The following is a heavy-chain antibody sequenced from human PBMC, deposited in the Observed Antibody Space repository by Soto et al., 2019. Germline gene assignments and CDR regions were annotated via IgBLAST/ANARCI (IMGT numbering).Heavy chain of an antibody. V-gene: IGHV3-11*04. CDR2: ISKDSGRAT. D-gene: IGHD2-15*01. CDR3: AKDGYCSGGSCYSVPVFDY. CDR1: GFIFREWF. J-gene: IGHJ4*02. Sequence: GGSLRLSCAASGFIFREWFMSWIRQAPGKGLEWISYISKDSGRATRYADSVKGRFTISRDNSKNTLYLQMNSLRAEDTAVYYCAKDGYCSGGSCYSVPVFDYWGQGT.